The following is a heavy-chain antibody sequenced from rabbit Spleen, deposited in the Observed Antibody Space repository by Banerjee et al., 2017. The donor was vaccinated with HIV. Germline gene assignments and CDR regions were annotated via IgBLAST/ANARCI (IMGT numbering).Heavy chain of an antibody. D-gene: IGHD7-1*01. J-gene: IGHJ6*01. CDR2: SYAGSSGST. CDR1: RFSFNSGYD. CDR3: ARDTGTSFSTYGMDL. Sequence: QSLEESGGGLVKPGASLTLTCTVSRFSFNSGYDMCWVRQAPGKGLEWIACSYAGSSGSTYSAIWAKGRFTISKTSSTTVTLQMTSLTAADTATYFCARDTGTSFSTYGMDLWGPGTLVTVS. V-gene: IGHV1S40*01.